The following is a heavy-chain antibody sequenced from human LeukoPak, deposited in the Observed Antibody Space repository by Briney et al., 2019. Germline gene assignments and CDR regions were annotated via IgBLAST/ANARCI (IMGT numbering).Heavy chain of an antibody. D-gene: IGHD6-6*01. CDR2: ISSSSSTI. CDR1: GFSFSSYS. J-gene: IGHJ6*03. V-gene: IGHV3-48*04. CDR3: AREYSSSLASYYMDV. Sequence: GGSLRLSCAASGFSFSSYSMNWVRQAPGKGLEWVSYISSSSSTIYYADSVKGRFTISRDNAKNSLYLQMNSLRAEDTAVYYCAREYSSSLASYYMDVWGKGTTVTVSS.